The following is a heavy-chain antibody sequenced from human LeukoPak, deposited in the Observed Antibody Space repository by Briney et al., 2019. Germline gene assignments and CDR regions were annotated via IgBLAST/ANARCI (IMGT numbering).Heavy chain of an antibody. J-gene: IGHJ4*02. D-gene: IGHD3-3*01. CDR2: VYTSGST. V-gene: IGHV4-4*07. CDR1: GDSINNYY. CDR3: ARAAFGVVTLDY. Sequence: PSETLSLTCTVSGDSINNYYWSWIRQPAGKGLEWIGRVYTSGSTNYNPALKSRVTMSVDTSKNQFSPKVTSVTAADTAVYYCARAAFGVVTLDYWGRGALVTVSS.